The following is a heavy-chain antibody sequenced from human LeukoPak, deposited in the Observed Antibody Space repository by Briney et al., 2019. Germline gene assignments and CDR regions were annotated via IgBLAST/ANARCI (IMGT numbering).Heavy chain of an antibody. Sequence: ASETLSLTCAIYGGSFSGYYWGWIRQPPGKGLEWIGEINYSGSTNYNPSLKSRVTISVDTSKNQFSLKLSSVTAADTAVYYCARGKSYYYDSSGYYPYYFDYWGQGTLVTVSS. J-gene: IGHJ4*02. D-gene: IGHD3-22*01. CDR2: INYSGST. CDR1: GGSFSGYY. V-gene: IGHV4-34*01. CDR3: ARGKSYYYDSSGYYPYYFDY.